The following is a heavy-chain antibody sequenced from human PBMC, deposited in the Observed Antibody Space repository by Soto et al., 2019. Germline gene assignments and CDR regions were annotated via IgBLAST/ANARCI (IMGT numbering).Heavy chain of an antibody. CDR2: IYYSGST. CDR3: ARHDVHYYDSSGYYANWFDP. CDR1: GGSISSSSYY. V-gene: IGHV4-39*01. Sequence: LSLTCTVSGGSISSSSYYWGWIRQPPGKGLEWIGSIYYSGSTYYNPSLKSRVTISVDTSKNQFSLKLSSVTAADTAVYYCARHDVHYYDSSGYYANWFDPWGQGTLVTVSS. J-gene: IGHJ5*02. D-gene: IGHD3-22*01.